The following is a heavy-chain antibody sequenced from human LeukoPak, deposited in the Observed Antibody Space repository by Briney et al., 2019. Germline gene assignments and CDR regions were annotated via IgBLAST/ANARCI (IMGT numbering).Heavy chain of an antibody. V-gene: IGHV4-30-2*01. CDR1: GGSISSGGYY. D-gene: IGHD2-2*01. CDR3: ARDLLGYCSSTSCPSLRAFDI. J-gene: IGHJ3*02. Sequence: SQTLSLTCTVSGGSISSGGYYWSWIRQPPGKGLEWIGYIYHSGSTYYNPSLKSRVTISVDRSKNQFSLKLSSVTAADTAVYYCARDLLGYCSSTSCPSLRAFDIWGQGTMVTVSS. CDR2: IYHSGST.